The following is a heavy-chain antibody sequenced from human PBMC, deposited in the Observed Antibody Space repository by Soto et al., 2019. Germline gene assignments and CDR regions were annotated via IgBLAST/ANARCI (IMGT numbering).Heavy chain of an antibody. CDR3: AAGANTKRPDY. CDR2: FSFGGST. J-gene: IGHJ4*02. CDR1: GDSISNTLYS. Sequence: SETLSLTCTVSGDSISNTLYSWAWIRQPPGKGLEWIGSFSFGGSTDYNPSLSARVTIFVDTSRNQLSLKVNSVTAADTAIYYCAAGANTKRPDYWGQGTLVTVSS. D-gene: IGHD2-8*01. V-gene: IGHV4-39*01.